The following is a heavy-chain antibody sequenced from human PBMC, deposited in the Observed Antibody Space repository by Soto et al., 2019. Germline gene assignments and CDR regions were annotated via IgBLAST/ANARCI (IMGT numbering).Heavy chain of an antibody. D-gene: IGHD6-19*01. V-gene: IGHV3-30*18. J-gene: IGHJ6*02. CDR3: AKRIAVAGIYYYGMDL. CDR1: GFTFSNYV. CDR2: ISYDGSNK. Sequence: QVQLVESGGGVVQPGRSLRLSCAASGFTFSNYVMHWVRQAPGKGLEWVAVISYDGSNKYYADSVKGRFTISRDNSKTPLYLQMSSLRPEDTAIYYCAKRIAVAGIYYYGMDLWGQGTTVTVSS.